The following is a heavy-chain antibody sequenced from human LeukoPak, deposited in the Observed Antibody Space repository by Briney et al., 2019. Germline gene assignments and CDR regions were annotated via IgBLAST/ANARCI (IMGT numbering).Heavy chain of an antibody. Sequence: GGSLRLSCVASGFPFSSYWMTWVCQAPGKGLEWVANIKQDGSKKSYVDSVKGRFTISRDNSKDTLYLQMNSLRAEDTAVYYCARNENSGWGYFDYWGQGTLVTVSS. J-gene: IGHJ4*02. D-gene: IGHD5-12*01. CDR1: GFPFSSYW. V-gene: IGHV3-7*03. CDR2: IKQDGSKK. CDR3: ARNENSGWGYFDY.